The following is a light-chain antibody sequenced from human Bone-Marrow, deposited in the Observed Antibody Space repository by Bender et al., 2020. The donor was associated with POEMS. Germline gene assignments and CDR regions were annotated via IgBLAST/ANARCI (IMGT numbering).Light chain of an antibody. CDR2: EDD. J-gene: IGLJ3*02. Sequence: MLTQPHSVSESPGKTVTISCTRSSGNIATDYVQWYQQRPGTSPTTVIYEDDQRPSGVPNRFSGSIDFSSNSASLTISGLKTEDEADYYCQTYDKDHLWVFGGGTTLTVL. CDR3: QTYDKDHLWV. CDR1: SGNIATDY. V-gene: IGLV6-57*01.